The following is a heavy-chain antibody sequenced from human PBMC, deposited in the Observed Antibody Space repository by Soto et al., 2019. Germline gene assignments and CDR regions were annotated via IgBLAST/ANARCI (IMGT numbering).Heavy chain of an antibody. D-gene: IGHD6-19*01. CDR1: GFTFSSYA. CDR2: ISGSGGST. Sequence: PGGSLRLSCAASGFTFSSYAMSWVRQAPGKGLEWVSAISGSGGSTYYADSVKGRFTISRDNSKNTLYLQMNSLRAEGTAVYYCAKQRAVAGIALFDYWGQGTLVTVSS. J-gene: IGHJ4*02. V-gene: IGHV3-23*01. CDR3: AKQRAVAGIALFDY.